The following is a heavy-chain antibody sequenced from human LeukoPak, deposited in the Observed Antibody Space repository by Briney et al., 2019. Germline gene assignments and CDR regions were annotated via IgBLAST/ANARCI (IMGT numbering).Heavy chain of an antibody. J-gene: IGHJ4*02. V-gene: IGHV3-23*01. CDR1: GFTFSSYA. Sequence: GGSLRLSCAASGFTFSSYAKSWVRQAPGKGLEWVSAISGSGGSTYYADSVKGRFTISRDNSKYTLYLQMNSLRAEDTAVYYCAKDQTPSITMVRGVPSRWGQGTLVTVSS. D-gene: IGHD3-10*01. CDR3: AKDQTPSITMVRGVPSR. CDR2: ISGSGGST.